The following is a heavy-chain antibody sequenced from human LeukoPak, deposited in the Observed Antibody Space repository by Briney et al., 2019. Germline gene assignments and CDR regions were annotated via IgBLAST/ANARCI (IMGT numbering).Heavy chain of an antibody. D-gene: IGHD6-19*01. CDR2: IINSGSST. J-gene: IGHJ6*03. CDR1: GFTFRNYG. V-gene: IGHV3-23*05. CDR3: AKAVAGYYYMDV. Sequence: GGSLRLSCAASGFTFRNYGMNWVRQAPGKGLEWVSSIINSGSSTFYADSVKGRCTISRDNSKNTMYLELSSLRTEDAAVCFCAKAVAGYYYMDVWGKGTTVAVSS.